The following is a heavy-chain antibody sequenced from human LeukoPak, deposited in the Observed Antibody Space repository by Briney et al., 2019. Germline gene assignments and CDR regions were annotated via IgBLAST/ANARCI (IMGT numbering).Heavy chain of an antibody. CDR1: GYTFTGYY. J-gene: IGHJ5*02. CDR2: INPNSGGT. V-gene: IGHV1-2*02. D-gene: IGHD3-22*01. CDR3: ARDLRYYYDSSGEPPCFDP. Sequence: ASVKVSCKASGYTFTGYYMHWVRQAPGQGLEWMGWINPNSGGTNYAQKFQGRVTMTRDTSISTAYMELSRLRSDDTVVYYCARDLRYYYDSSGEPPCFDPWGQGTLVTVSS.